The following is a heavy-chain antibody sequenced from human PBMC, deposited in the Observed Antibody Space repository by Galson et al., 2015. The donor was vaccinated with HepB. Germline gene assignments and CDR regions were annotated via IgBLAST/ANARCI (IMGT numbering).Heavy chain of an antibody. J-gene: IGHJ4*02. D-gene: IGHD4-17*01. Sequence: SLRLSCAASGFTFSSYSMNWVRQAPGKGLEWVSSISSSSSYIYYADSVKGRFTISRDNAKNSLYLQMNSLRAEDTAVYYCARGSDYGDSSGYWGQGTLVTVSS. V-gene: IGHV3-21*01. CDR2: ISSSSSYI. CDR3: ARGSDYGDSSGY. CDR1: GFTFSSYS.